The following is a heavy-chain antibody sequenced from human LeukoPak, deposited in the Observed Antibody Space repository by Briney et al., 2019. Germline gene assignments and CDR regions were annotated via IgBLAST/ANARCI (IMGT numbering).Heavy chain of an antibody. CDR3: ARFTTMVRGVVPNAYNWFDP. CDR2: IYYSGST. CDR1: GGSISSYY. J-gene: IGHJ5*02. Sequence: SETLSLTCTVSGGSISSYYWSWIRQPPGKGLEWIGYIYYSGSTNYNPSLKSRVTISVDTSKNQFSLKLSSVTAADTAVYYCARFTTMVRGVVPNAYNWFDPWGEGTLVTLSS. D-gene: IGHD3-10*01. V-gene: IGHV4-59*08.